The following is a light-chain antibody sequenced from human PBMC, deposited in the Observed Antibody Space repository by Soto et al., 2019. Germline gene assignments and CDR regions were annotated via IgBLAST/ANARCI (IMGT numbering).Light chain of an antibody. V-gene: IGKV3-15*01. CDR1: QSARIS. CDR3: QQYNNWPPT. CDR2: DVS. J-gene: IGKJ5*01. Sequence: TGMTQSPATLSVSTGERATLSCRASQSARISLGWYQQKPGQAPRPLIYDVSTRATGVPARFSGSGSGTEFTLTISSPQSEDFAVYYCQQYNNWPPTFGQGTRLEI.